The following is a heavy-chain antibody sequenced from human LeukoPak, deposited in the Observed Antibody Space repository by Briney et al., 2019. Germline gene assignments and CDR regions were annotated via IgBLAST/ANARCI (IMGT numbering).Heavy chain of an antibody. Sequence: ASVRLSCKASGYTVTSYGISWLRQAPGHGLEGMGWISAYNGNTTYAQKIQGRVTMTTDTSTSTAYIVLGSLSSDDTAVYYCARDRYRLSEYFYYMDVWGKGTPVTVSS. J-gene: IGHJ6*03. V-gene: IGHV1-18*01. CDR3: ARDRYRLSEYFYYMDV. CDR1: GYTVTSYG. D-gene: IGHD3-9*01. CDR2: ISAYNGNT.